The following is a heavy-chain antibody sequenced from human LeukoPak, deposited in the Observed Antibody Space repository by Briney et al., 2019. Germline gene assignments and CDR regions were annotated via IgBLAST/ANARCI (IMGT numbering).Heavy chain of an antibody. Sequence: SETLSLTCNVSGASMTNSYWSWIRQPPGKGLEWIGEINHSGSTNYNPSLKSRVTISVDTSKNQFSLKLSSVTAADTAVYYCARGSTLAYCGGDCYPGLDYWGQGTLVTVSS. D-gene: IGHD2-21*02. V-gene: IGHV4-34*01. CDR2: INHSGST. J-gene: IGHJ4*02. CDR1: GASMTNSY. CDR3: ARGSTLAYCGGDCYPGLDY.